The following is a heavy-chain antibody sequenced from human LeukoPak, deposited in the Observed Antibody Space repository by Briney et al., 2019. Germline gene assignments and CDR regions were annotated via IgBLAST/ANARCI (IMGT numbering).Heavy chain of an antibody. CDR2: FDPEDGET. Sequence: GASVKVSCTVSGYTLTELSMHWVRQAPGKGLEWMGGFDPEDGETIYAQKFQGRVTMTEDTSTDTAYMELSSLRSEDTAVYYCATVKPIRGIQGDYWGQGTLVTVSS. D-gene: IGHD6-13*01. CDR1: GYTLTELS. CDR3: ATVKPIRGIQGDY. J-gene: IGHJ4*02. V-gene: IGHV1-24*01.